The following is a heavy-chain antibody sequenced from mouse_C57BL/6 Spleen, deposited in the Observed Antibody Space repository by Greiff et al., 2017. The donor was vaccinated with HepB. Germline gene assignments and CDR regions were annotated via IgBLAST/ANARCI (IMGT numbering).Heavy chain of an antibody. CDR2: IDPSDSET. V-gene: IGHV1-52*01. J-gene: IGHJ1*03. CDR1: GYTFTSYW. D-gene: IGHD1-1*01. CDR3: ARSGGSSYPWYFDV. Sequence: VQLQQPGAELVRPGSSVKLSCKASGYTFTSYWMHWVKQRPIQGLEWIGNIDPSDSETHYNQKFKDKATLTVDKSSSTAYMQLSSLTSEDSAVYYCARSGGSSYPWYFDVWGTGTTVTVSS.